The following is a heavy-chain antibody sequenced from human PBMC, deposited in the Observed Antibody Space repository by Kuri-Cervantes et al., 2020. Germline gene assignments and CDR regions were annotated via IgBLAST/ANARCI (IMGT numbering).Heavy chain of an antibody. D-gene: IGHD1-1*01. J-gene: IGHJ3*02. CDR1: GFIFSSYA. Sequence: GGSLRLSCAASGFIFSSYAMSRVRQAPGKGLEWVSCISPRSDYISYVDSVKGRFTISRDNAKSSLFLQMNSLRAEDTAIYYCARETDDQAFDIWGQGTMVTVSS. V-gene: IGHV3-21*01. CDR2: ISPRSDYI. CDR3: ARETDDQAFDI.